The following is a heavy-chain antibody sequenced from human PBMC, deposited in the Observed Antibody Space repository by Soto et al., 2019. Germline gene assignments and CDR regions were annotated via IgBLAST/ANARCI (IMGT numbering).Heavy chain of an antibody. CDR3: ARDPYDFWSGYQIGGMDV. CDR1: GCTFSSYA. CDR2: IIPIFGTA. D-gene: IGHD3-3*01. J-gene: IGHJ6*02. V-gene: IGHV1-69*06. Sequence: QVQLVQSGAEVKKPGSSVKVSCKASGCTFSSYAISWVRQAPGQGLEWMGGIIPIFGTANYAQKFQGRVTITADKSTSTAYMELSSLRSEDTAVYYCARDPYDFWSGYQIGGMDVWGQGTTVTVSS.